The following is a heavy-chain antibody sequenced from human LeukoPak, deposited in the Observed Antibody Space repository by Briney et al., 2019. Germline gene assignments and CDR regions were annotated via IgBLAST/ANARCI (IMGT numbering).Heavy chain of an antibody. CDR3: ATDNWNYRPKRVYMDV. J-gene: IGHJ6*03. V-gene: IGHV1-69*05. CDR1: GGTFSSYA. Sequence: SVKVSCKASGGTFSSYAISWARQAPGQGLEWMGGIIPIFGTANYAQKFQGRVTITTDESTSTAYMELSSLRSEDTAVYYCATDNWNYRPKRVYMDVWGKGTTVTVSS. D-gene: IGHD1-7*01. CDR2: IIPIFGTA.